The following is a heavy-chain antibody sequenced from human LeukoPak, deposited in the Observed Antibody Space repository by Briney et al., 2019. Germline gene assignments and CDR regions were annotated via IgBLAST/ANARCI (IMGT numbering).Heavy chain of an antibody. CDR1: GFPFTDYV. CDR2: TSADVSIK. V-gene: IGHV3-30*03. Sequence: PGGSLRLSCTVSGFPFTDYVIHWVRQAPGKGLEWVAVTSADVSIKSYSDSVRGRFTISRDNFKNILYLQMDSLGLEDTAVYLCARDPFLGGPDFLDYWGRGTLVTVSS. D-gene: IGHD1-26*01. CDR3: ARDPFLGGPDFLDY. J-gene: IGHJ4*02.